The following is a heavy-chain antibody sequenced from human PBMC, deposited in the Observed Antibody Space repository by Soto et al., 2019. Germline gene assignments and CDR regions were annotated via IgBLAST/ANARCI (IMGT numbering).Heavy chain of an antibody. J-gene: IGHJ4*02. CDR2: FYITGNT. CDR3: ASQGPTIDY. Sequence: PSETLSLTCSIFGGSINNYYWNWIRQPAGKGLEWIGRFYITGNTHYNPSLKSRVSMSGDTSKNQISLEVTSVTAADTAVYYCASQGPTIDYWGQGTPVTVSS. CDR1: GGSINNYY. V-gene: IGHV4-4*07. D-gene: IGHD2-2*01.